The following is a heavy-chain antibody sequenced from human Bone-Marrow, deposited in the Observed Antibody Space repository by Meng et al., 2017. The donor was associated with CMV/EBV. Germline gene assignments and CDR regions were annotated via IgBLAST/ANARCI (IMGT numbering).Heavy chain of an antibody. D-gene: IGHD3-3*01. CDR2: IYYSGST. J-gene: IGHJ5*02. CDR1: GGSISSGDYY. Sequence: QVKGREPGPGLLKPSQTLSLPDTVSGGSISSGDYYWSWIRQPPGKGLEWIGYIYYSGSTYYNPSLKSRVTISVDTSKNQFSLKLSSVTAADTAVYYCARGAYDFWSGYNWFDPWGQGTLVTVSS. V-gene: IGHV4-30-4*08. CDR3: ARGAYDFWSGYNWFDP.